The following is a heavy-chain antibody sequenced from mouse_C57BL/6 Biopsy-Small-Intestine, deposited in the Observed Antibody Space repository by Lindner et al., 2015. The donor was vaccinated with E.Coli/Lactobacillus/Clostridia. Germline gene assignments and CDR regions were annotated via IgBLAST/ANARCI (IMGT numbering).Heavy chain of an antibody. J-gene: IGHJ2*01. V-gene: IGHV1-85*01. CDR3: AKEGTGPLDY. D-gene: IGHD4-1*01. CDR2: IYPSDRNT. Sequence: VQLQESGPELVKPGASVKLSCKASGYTFTSYDIHWVKLRPGQGLEWIGWIYPSDRNTKYNGKFKGKATLTVVTSSSTAYMELHSLTSEDSAVYFCAKEGTGPLDYWGQGTTLTVSS. CDR1: GYTFTSYD.